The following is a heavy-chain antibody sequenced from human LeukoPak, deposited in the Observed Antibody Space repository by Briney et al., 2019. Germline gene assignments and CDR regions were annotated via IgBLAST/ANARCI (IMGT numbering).Heavy chain of an antibody. V-gene: IGHV1-2*02. CDR2: INPNSGGT. J-gene: IGHJ3*02. Sequence: GASVKVSCKASGYTFTGYYMHWVRQAPGQGLEWMGWINPNSGGTNYAQKFQGRVTMTRDTSISTAYMELTRLRSDDTAVYYCARGGDFYDSSGYYDDAFDIWGRGTMVTVSS. CDR3: ARGGDFYDSSGYYDDAFDI. CDR1: GYTFTGYY. D-gene: IGHD3-22*01.